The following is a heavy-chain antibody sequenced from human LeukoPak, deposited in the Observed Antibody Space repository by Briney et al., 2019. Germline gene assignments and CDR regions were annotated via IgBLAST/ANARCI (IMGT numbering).Heavy chain of an antibody. J-gene: IGHJ4*02. CDR2: ISYLSSHV. V-gene: IGHV3-21*01. D-gene: IGHD3-16*01. CDR1: GFTFSDYD. CDR3: GRAFPPLRTSSAGDL. Sequence: GGSLRLSCSASGFTFSDYDMNWVRQAPGKGLEWGSSISYLSSHVYYGDSVKGRFSISRDNAKNSLYLQMNSLGAEDTAIYYCGRAFPPLRTSSAGDLGGQGILVTVSS.